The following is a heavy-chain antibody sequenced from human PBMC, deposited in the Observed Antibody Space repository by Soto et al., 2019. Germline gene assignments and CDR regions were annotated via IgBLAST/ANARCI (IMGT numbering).Heavy chain of an antibody. J-gene: IGHJ2*01. Sequence: PSETLSLTCTVSGGSISSSSYYWGWIRQPPGKGLEWIGSIYYSGSTYYNPSLKSRVTISVDTSKNQFSLKLSSVTAADTAVYYCERGTVTCYFDLWGRGTLVTVSS. CDR3: ERGTVTCYFDL. CDR2: IYYSGST. D-gene: IGHD1-1*01. V-gene: IGHV4-39*01. CDR1: GGSISSSSYY.